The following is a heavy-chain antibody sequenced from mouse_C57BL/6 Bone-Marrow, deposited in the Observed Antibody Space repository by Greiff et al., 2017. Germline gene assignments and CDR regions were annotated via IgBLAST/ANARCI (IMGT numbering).Heavy chain of an antibody. Sequence: QVQLQQSGAELVRPGASVKLSCKASGYTFTDYYINWVKQRPGQGLEWIARIYPGSGNTYYNEKFKGKATLTAEKSSSTAYMQLSSLTSADSAVYFCASSSLWYFDVGGTGATVTVSS. D-gene: IGHD1-3*01. CDR2: IYPGSGNT. J-gene: IGHJ1*03. CDR1: GYTFTDYY. CDR3: ASSSLWYFDV. V-gene: IGHV1-76*01.